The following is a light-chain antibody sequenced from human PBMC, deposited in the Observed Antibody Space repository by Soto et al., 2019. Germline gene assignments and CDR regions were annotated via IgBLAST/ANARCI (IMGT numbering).Light chain of an antibody. V-gene: IGKV3-20*01. J-gene: IGKJ4*01. CDR3: HQYGSAPLT. CDR1: QSVSNSY. Sequence: EIVLTQSPGTLSLSPGERATLSCRASQSVSNSYLAWYQQKPGQAPRLLIYAASTRATGIPERFSGSGSGTDFTLTISRLEPEDFAVYHCHQYGSAPLTFGGGTKVDIK. CDR2: AAS.